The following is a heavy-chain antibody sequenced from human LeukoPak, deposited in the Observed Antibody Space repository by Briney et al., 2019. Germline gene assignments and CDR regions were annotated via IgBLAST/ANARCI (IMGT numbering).Heavy chain of an antibody. J-gene: IGHJ4*02. CDR3: ARGAAYSGSYFLFDY. CDR1: GGSFSGYY. CDR2: INHSGST. V-gene: IGHV4-34*01. Sequence: SETLSLTCAVYGGSFSGYYWSWIRQPPGKGLEWIGEINHSGSTNYNPSLKSRVTISVDTSKNQFSLKLSSVTAADTAVYYCARGAAYSGSYFLFDYWGQGTLVTVSS. D-gene: IGHD1-26*01.